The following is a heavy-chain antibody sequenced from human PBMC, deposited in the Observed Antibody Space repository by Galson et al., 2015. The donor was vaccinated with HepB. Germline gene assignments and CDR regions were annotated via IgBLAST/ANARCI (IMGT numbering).Heavy chain of an antibody. D-gene: IGHD3/OR15-3a*01. V-gene: IGHV1-2*02. CDR1: GYTFTGYY. CDR3: ATGMIFGLVIMAFDI. Sequence: SVKVSCKASGYTFTGYYMHWVRQAPGQGLEWMGWINPNSGGTNYAQKFQGRVTMTRDTSISTAYMELSRLRSDDTAVYYCATGMIFGLVIMAFDIWGQVTMVTVSS. CDR2: INPNSGGT. J-gene: IGHJ3*02.